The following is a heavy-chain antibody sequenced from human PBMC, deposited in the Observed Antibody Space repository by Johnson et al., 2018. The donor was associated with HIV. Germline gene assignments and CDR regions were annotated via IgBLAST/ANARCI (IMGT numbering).Heavy chain of an antibody. Sequence: QMQLVESGGGLVKPGGSLRLSCAASGFTFSDYYMSWIRQAPGKGLEWVSNISRSGSTIYHADSVKGRLIISRDNAKNSLYQQMNSLRAEDTAVYYCARDPIRGYGDYEDDAFDIWGQGTMVTVSS. CDR1: GFTFSDYY. CDR2: ISRSGSTI. J-gene: IGHJ3*02. V-gene: IGHV3-11*04. CDR3: ARDPIRGYGDYEDDAFDI. D-gene: IGHD4-17*01.